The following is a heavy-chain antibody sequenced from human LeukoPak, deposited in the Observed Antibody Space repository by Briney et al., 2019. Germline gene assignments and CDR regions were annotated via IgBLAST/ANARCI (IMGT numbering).Heavy chain of an antibody. J-gene: IGHJ4*02. V-gene: IGHV3-30*18. D-gene: IGHD2-2*01. CDR1: GITFSSYG. Sequence: GGSLRLSCAASGITFSSYGMHWVRQAPGKGLEWVAVISYDGSNKYYADSVKGRFTISRDNSKNTLCLQMNSLRAEDTAVYYCAKSFPHIVVVPAASNWGQGTLVTVSS. CDR3: AKSFPHIVVVPAASN. CDR2: ISYDGSNK.